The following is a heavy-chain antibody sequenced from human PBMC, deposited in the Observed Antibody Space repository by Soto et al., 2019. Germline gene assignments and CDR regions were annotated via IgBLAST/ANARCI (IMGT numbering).Heavy chain of an antibody. V-gene: IGHV3-21*01. Sequence: GGSLRLSCAASGFTFSSYSMNWVRQAPGKGLEWVSSISSSSSYIYYADSVKGRFTISRDNAKNSLYLQMNSLRAEDTAVYYCARDRSIVATINLPPDYYCYYMDVWGKGTTVTVSS. CDR1: GFTFSSYS. CDR2: ISSSSSYI. D-gene: IGHD5-12*01. CDR3: ARDRSIVATINLPPDYYCYYMDV. J-gene: IGHJ6*03.